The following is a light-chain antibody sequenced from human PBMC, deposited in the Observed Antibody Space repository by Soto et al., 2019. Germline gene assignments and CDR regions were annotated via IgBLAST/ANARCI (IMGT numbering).Light chain of an antibody. V-gene: IGKV3-20*01. CDR2: AAS. CDR1: QSVSSTY. Sequence: EIVLTQSPGTLSLSPGERATLSCRAGQSVSSTYLSWYQQKPGQAPRLLIYAASSRETGIPDTFSGSGSGTDFTLTISRLEPEDFAVYYCQQYDTSPYTFGQGTKLEI. CDR3: QQYDTSPYT. J-gene: IGKJ2*01.